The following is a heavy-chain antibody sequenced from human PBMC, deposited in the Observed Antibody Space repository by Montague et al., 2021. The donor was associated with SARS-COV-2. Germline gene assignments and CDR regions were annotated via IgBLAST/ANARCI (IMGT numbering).Heavy chain of an antibody. Sequence: SETLSLTCAVYDGSFSDYSWTWIRQPPGKGLEWIGEINHRRSTNYNPSLKSRVTISVDTSKNQLSLKMTSVTAADTAVYYCARGRQHINMVVVVVTGGEYYFDFWGQGTLVAVSS. J-gene: IGHJ4*02. CDR2: INHRRST. CDR3: ARGRQHINMVVVVVTGGEYYFDF. CDR1: DGSFSDYS. V-gene: IGHV4-34*01. D-gene: IGHD3-22*01.